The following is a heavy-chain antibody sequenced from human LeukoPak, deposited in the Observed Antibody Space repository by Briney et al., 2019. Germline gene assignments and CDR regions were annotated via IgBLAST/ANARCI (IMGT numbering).Heavy chain of an antibody. CDR1: GGSFSGYY. CDR2: INHSGST. J-gene: IGHJ4*02. V-gene: IGHV4-34*01. Sequence: TSETLSLTCAVYGGSFSGYYWSWIRQPPGKGLEWIGEINHSGSTNYNPSLKSRVTISVDTSKNQFSLKLSSVTAADTAVYYCARWGSSWYGSRGRYYFDYWGRGTLVTVSS. D-gene: IGHD6-13*01. CDR3: ARWGSSWYGSRGRYYFDY.